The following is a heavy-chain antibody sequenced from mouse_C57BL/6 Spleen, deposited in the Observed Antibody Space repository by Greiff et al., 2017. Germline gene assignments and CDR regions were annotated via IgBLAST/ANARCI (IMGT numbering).Heavy chain of an antibody. V-gene: IGHV5-4*01. J-gene: IGHJ1*03. CDR2: ISDGGSYT. CDR3: ARGTGTDWYFDV. D-gene: IGHD4-1*01. CDR1: GFTFSSYA. Sequence: EVQLVESGGGLVKPGGSLKLSCAASGFTFSSYAMSWVRQTPEKRLEWVATISDGGSYTYYPDNVKGRFTISRDNAKNNLYLQMSHLKSEDTAMYDCARGTGTDWYFDVWGTGTTVTVSS.